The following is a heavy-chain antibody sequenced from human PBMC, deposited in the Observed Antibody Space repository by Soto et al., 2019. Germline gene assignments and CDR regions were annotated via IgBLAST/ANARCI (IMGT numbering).Heavy chain of an antibody. V-gene: IGHV3-33*01. CDR2: IWYDGSNK. J-gene: IGHJ4*02. CDR3: ARDLNDYPDY. CDR1: GFTFSSYG. D-gene: IGHD5-12*01. Sequence: QVQLVESGGGVVQPGRSLRLSCAASGFTFSSYGMHWVRQAPGKGLEWVAGIWYDGSNKYYADSVKGRFTISRDNSKNTLYLQMNSLRAEDTAVYYCARDLNDYPDYWGQGTLVTVSS.